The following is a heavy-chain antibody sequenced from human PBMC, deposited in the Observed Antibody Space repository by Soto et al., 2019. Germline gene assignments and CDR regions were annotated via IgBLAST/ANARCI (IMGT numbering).Heavy chain of an antibody. D-gene: IGHD3-16*01. CDR2: IIPILGET. J-gene: IGHJ6*04. Sequence: QVQLVQSGAEVKKPGSSVRVSCKASGTIFSSYTISWVRQAPGQGLEWMGRIIPILGETNSAQKFQDRVTLTADKSTKTPYMELSSLRLEDTAVYFCARGLGGGMDTRGEGTTVTVSS. CDR3: ARGLGGGMDT. CDR1: GTIFSSYT. V-gene: IGHV1-69*08.